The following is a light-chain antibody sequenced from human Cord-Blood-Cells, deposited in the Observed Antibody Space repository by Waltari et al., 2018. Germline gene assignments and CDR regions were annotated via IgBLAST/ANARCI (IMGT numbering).Light chain of an antibody. J-gene: IGLJ2*01. CDR3: QSYDSSLSGSVV. V-gene: IGLV1-40*01. CDR1: SSNIGAGYD. Sequence: QSVLTQPPSVSGAPGRRVTISCTGSSSNIGAGYDVHWYQQLPETAPKPLIYGNSKRPSGVPDRFSGSKSGTSASLAITGLQAEDEPDYYCQSYDSSLSGSVVFGGGTKLTVL. CDR2: GNS.